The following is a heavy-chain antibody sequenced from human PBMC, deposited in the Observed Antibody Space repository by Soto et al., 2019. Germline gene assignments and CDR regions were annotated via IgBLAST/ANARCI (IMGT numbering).Heavy chain of an antibody. CDR2: IIPMSGTT. V-gene: IGHV1-69*12. Sequence: QVHLVQSGAEVKKPGSSVKVSCKASGGAFTSYSFHWVRQAPGQGLEWMGGIIPMSGTTNYALKFQGRVTMTADVPTNTAYIELSSLRSEDTAIYYCARDNTGLDYWGQGTLVTFSS. J-gene: IGHJ4*02. D-gene: IGHD1-1*01. CDR1: GGAFTSYS. CDR3: ARDNTGLDY.